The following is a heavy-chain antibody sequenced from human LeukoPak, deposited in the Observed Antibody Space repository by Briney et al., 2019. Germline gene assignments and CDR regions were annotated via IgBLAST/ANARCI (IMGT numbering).Heavy chain of an antibody. CDR1: GGSISSYY. CDR2: IYYSGST. V-gene: IGHV4-59*08. Sequence: SETLSLTCTVSGGSISSYYWSWIRQPPGKGLEWIGYIYYSGSTNYNPSLKSRVTISLDTSKNQFSLKLTSVTAADTAVYYCARRACGSGSYPFDPWGQGTLVTVSS. D-gene: IGHD3-10*01. CDR3: ARRACGSGSYPFDP. J-gene: IGHJ5*02.